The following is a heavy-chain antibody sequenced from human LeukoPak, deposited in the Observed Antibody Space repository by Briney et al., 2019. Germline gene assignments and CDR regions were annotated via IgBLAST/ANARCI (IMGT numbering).Heavy chain of an antibody. J-gene: IGHJ4*02. CDR3: ARDSPSLVRGGGIDY. V-gene: IGHV3-21*01. CDR1: GFTFSSYS. CDR2: ISSSSSYI. D-gene: IGHD6-6*01. Sequence: PGGSLRLSCAASGFTFSSYSMNWVRQAPGKGLEWVLSISSSSSYIYYADSVKGRFTISRDNAKNSLYLQMNSLRAEDTAVYYCARDSPSLVRGGGIDYWGQGTLVTVSS.